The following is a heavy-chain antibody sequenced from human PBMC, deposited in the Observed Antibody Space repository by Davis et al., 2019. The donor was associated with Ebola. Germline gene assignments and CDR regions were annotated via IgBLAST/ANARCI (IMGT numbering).Heavy chain of an antibody. D-gene: IGHD2-2*01. CDR3: ARIAATPYYYYGMDV. CDR1: GFSLSTSGMC. Sequence: SGPTLVKPTQTLTLTCTFSGFSLSTSGMCVSWIRQPPAKALEWLARIDWDDDKYYSTSLKTRLTISKDTSKNQVVLTMTNMDPVDTATYYCARIAATPYYYYGMDVWGQGTTVTVSS. V-gene: IGHV2-70*11. J-gene: IGHJ6*02. CDR2: IDWDDDK.